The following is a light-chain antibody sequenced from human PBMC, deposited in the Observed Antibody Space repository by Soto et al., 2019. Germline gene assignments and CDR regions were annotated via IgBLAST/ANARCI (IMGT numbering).Light chain of an antibody. J-gene: IGLJ1*01. CDR3: QTWGTGNHYV. CDR2: LNSDGSH. CDR1: SGHSSYA. V-gene: IGLV4-69*01. Sequence: QPVLTQSPSASASLGDSVKLTCTLSSGHSSYAIAWHQQQPEKGPRYLMKLNSDGSHSKGDGIPDRFSGSSSGAERYITISSLQSEDEADYYCQTWGTGNHYVFGTGTKLTVL.